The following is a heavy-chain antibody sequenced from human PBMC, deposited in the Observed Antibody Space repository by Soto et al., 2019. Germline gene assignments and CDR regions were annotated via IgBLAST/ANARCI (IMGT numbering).Heavy chain of an antibody. D-gene: IGHD3-22*01. CDR2: MNPNSGNT. V-gene: IGHV1-8*01. J-gene: IGHJ6*03. CDR1: GYTFTSYD. Sequence: QVQLVQSGAEVKKPGASVKVSCKASGYTFTSYDINWVRQATGQGLEWMGWMNPNSGNTGYAKKFQGRVTMTRNTSISTAYMELSSLRSEDTAVYYCMVMAGGYYYYYMDVWGKGTTVTVSS. CDR3: MVMAGGYYYYYMDV.